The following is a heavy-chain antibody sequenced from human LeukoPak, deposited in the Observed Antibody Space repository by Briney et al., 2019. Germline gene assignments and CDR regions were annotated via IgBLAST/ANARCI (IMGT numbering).Heavy chain of an antibody. D-gene: IGHD6-13*01. CDR2: IYYSGST. Sequence: SETLSLTCTVSGGSISSYYWSWIRQPPGKGLEWIGYIYYSGSTNYNPSLKSRVTISVDTSKNQFSLKLSSVTAADTAFYYCARVRAAAVPYYFDYWGKGTLVTVSS. CDR1: GGSISSYY. V-gene: IGHV4-59*12. CDR3: ARVRAAAVPYYFDY. J-gene: IGHJ4*02.